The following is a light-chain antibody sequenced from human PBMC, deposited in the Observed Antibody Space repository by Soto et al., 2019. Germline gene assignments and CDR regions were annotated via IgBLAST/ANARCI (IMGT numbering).Light chain of an antibody. CDR3: QQYDNLPS. CDR2: EAS. V-gene: IGKV1-33*01. CDR1: QDISDY. Sequence: DIPMTQSPSSLSASVGDRVSITCQASQDISDYLNWYQQKPGKAPKLLIHEASNLETGVPPRFSGSGFGTDFTFTISGLQPEDVATYYCQQYDNLPSFGQGTKLDIK. J-gene: IGKJ2*01.